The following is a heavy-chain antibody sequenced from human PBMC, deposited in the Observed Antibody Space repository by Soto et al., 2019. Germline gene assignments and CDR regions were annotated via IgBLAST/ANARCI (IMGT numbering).Heavy chain of an antibody. Sequence: EVQLVESGGGLVQPGGSLRLSCAASGFTFSSRWRTWVRQAPGKGLEWVANIKQDENGKDYVDSVKGRFTISRDNAKNPLYLQMNSLRAEATAVYYCANPAGPAAAGLVLDFWGQGTLVTVAS. D-gene: IGHD6-13*01. CDR1: GFTFSSRW. J-gene: IGHJ4*02. CDR3: ANPAGPAAAGLVLDF. V-gene: IGHV3-7*02. CDR2: IKQDENGK.